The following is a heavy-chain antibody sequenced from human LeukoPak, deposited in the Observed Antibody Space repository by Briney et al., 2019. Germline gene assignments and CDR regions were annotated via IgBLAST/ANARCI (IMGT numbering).Heavy chain of an antibody. CDR2: IYPGDSDT. J-gene: IGHJ4*02. V-gene: IGHV5-51*01. CDR3: ARSDSGFEFFDY. CDR1: GYSFTNYW. Sequence: GESLKISCKGSGYSFTNYWIGWVRQMPGKGLEWMGIIYPGDSDTRYSPSFQGQVTISADKFLSTAYLQWSSLEASDNAMYYCARSDSGFEFFDYWGQGTLVTVSS. D-gene: IGHD5-12*01.